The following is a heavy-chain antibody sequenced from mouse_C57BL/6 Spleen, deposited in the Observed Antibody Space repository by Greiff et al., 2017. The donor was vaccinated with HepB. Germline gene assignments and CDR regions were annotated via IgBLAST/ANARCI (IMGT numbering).Heavy chain of an antibody. Sequence: VQLQQPGTELVKPGASVKLSCKASGYTFTSYWMHWVKQRPGQGLEWIGNINPSNGGTNYNEKFKSKATLTVDKSSSTAYMQLSSLTSEDSAVYYCARWDYYGSSPYYAMDYWGQGTSVTVSS. CDR2: INPSNGGT. V-gene: IGHV1-53*01. D-gene: IGHD1-1*01. CDR1: GYTFTSYW. J-gene: IGHJ4*01. CDR3: ARWDYYGSSPYYAMDY.